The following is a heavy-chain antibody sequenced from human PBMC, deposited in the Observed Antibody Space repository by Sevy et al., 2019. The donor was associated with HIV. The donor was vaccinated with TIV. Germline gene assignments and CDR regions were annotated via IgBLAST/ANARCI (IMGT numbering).Heavy chain of an antibody. J-gene: IGHJ4*02. D-gene: IGHD6-19*01. CDR2: INPNSGDT. CDR3: ARTFSGGWYVLYYFDY. CDR1: GYTFTGYY. Sequence: ASVKVSCKTSGYTFTGYYLHWLRQAPGQGLEWMGWINPNSGDTNYAQKFQGRVTMTRDTSIMTAYMELSRLRSDDTAVYYCARTFSGGWYVLYYFDYRGQGTLVTVSS. V-gene: IGHV1-2*02.